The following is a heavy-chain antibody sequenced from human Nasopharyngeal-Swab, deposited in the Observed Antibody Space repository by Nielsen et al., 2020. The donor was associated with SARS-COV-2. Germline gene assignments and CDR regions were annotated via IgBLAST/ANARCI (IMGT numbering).Heavy chain of an antibody. CDR2: ISYDGSNK. Sequence: GGSLRLSCAASGFIFSSYGMHWVRQAPGKGLEWVAVISYDGSNKYYADSLKGRCTISKDNSKNTLYLQMNSLRAEDTAVYYCAKVPGSSWVDAFDIWGQGTKVTVSS. V-gene: IGHV3-30*18. D-gene: IGHD6-13*01. CDR1: GFIFSSYG. CDR3: AKVPGSSWVDAFDI. J-gene: IGHJ3*02.